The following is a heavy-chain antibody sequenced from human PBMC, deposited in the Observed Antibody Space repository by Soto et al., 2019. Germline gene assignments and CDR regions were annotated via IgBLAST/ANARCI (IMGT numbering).Heavy chain of an antibody. Sequence: QVHLEQSGAEVKKPGASVNVSCKASGYTFANYGFTWVRQAPGQGLEWIGWISPYTGNTDYAQKFQGRVTMTTDTSTSTAYMELGSLTSDDTAVYYCARVTEGFDFWGQGTLVTVSS. CDR3: ARVTEGFDF. J-gene: IGHJ4*02. D-gene: IGHD2-21*02. CDR1: GYTFANYG. CDR2: ISPYTGNT. V-gene: IGHV1-18*01.